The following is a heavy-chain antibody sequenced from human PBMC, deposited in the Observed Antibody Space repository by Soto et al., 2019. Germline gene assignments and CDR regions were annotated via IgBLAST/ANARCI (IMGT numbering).Heavy chain of an antibody. J-gene: IGHJ5*02. CDR2: IYYSGST. V-gene: IGHV4-31*03. CDR3: ARDEYSSSFSWFDP. Sequence: PSETLSLTCTVPGGSISSGGYYWSWIRQHPGKGLEWIGYIYYSGSTYYNPSLKSRVTISVDTSKNQFSLKLSSVTAADTAVYYCARDEYSSSFSWFDPWGQGTLVTVSS. CDR1: GGSISSGGYY. D-gene: IGHD6-6*01.